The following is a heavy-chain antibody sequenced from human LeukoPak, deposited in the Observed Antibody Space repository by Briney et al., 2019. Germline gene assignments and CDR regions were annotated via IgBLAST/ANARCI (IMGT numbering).Heavy chain of an antibody. CDR2: IYSGGTT. Sequence: GGSLRLSCAASGFTVSSNYMNWVRQAPGKGLEWVSIIYSGGTTYYADSVKGRFTISRDNSKNTLYLQMNSLRAEDTAVYYCARDRYYDSSGPPDYWGQGTLVTVSS. J-gene: IGHJ4*02. D-gene: IGHD3-22*01. CDR1: GFTVSSNY. V-gene: IGHV3-53*01. CDR3: ARDRYYDSSGPPDY.